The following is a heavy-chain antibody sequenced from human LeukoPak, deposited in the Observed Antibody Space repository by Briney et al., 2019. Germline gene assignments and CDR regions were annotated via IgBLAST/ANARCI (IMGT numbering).Heavy chain of an antibody. CDR2: INHSGST. CDR3: AREIRGYYDSSGYYYVGGMDV. CDR1: GGSFSGYY. D-gene: IGHD3-22*01. J-gene: IGHJ6*02. Sequence: PSETLSLTCAVYGGSFSGYYWSWIRQPPGKGLEWIGEINHSGSTNYNPSLKSRVTISVDTSKNQFSLKLSSVTAADTAVYYCAREIRGYYDSSGYYYVGGMDVWGQGTTVTVSS. V-gene: IGHV4-34*01.